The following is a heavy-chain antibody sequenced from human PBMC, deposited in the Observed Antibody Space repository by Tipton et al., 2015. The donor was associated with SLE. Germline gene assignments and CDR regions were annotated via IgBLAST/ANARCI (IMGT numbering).Heavy chain of an antibody. D-gene: IGHD2-15*01. CDR2: IYYSGST. V-gene: IGHV4-59*08. Sequence: LRLSCTVSGGTISSHYWSWIRQPPGKGLEWIGYIYYSGSTYYNPSLKSRVTISVDTSKNQFSLKLSSVTAADTAVYYCAVEDESLLFDPWGQGTLVTVSS. J-gene: IGHJ5*02. CDR3: AVEDESLLFDP. CDR1: GGTISSHY.